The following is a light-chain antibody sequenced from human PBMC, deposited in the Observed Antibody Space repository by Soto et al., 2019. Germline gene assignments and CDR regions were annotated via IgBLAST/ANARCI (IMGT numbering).Light chain of an antibody. V-gene: IGKV3D-15*01. CDR3: QQYNNWPPIN. Sequence: EMAVTQSPATLSASPVERATLSCMASHSVTGYVAWYQQKPGQAPRLLISDASGRATGIPDRFSGSGSGTEFTLTIRSLQSEDFAVYYCQQYNNWPPINCGQGTRREI. CDR2: DAS. J-gene: IGKJ5*01. CDR1: HSVTGY.